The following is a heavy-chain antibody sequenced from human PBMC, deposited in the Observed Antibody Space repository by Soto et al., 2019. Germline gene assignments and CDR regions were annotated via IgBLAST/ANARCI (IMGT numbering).Heavy chain of an antibody. CDR3: ARVLRGVVNWFDP. Sequence: GASVKVSCKTPGDTFTNLGLSWVRQAPGQGLEWMGWIATYNSNKNYAQKFQGRLTLTTDTSTSTGYMELKSLEYDDTAVYYCARVLRGVVNWFDPWGQGTLVTVSS. V-gene: IGHV1-18*01. J-gene: IGHJ5*02. D-gene: IGHD3-10*01. CDR1: GDTFTNLG. CDR2: IATYNSNK.